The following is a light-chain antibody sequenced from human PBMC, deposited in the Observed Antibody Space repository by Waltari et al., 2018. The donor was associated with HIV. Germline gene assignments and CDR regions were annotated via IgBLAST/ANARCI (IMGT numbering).Light chain of an antibody. CDR1: AMPNQY. CDR2: KDT. CDR3: QSADSSGAYWV. J-gene: IGLJ3*02. V-gene: IGLV3-25*03. Sequence: SSELTQPPSVSVPPGQTARITCSGDAMPNQYAYWYQQKPGQAPILIIYKDTVRPTGIPEGFAGSTEGTTVTLTISGVQAEDEAYYHCQSADSSGAYWVFGGGTRLTVL.